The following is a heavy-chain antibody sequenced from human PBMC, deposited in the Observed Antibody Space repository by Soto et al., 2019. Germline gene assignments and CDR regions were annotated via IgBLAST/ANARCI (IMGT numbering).Heavy chain of an antibody. V-gene: IGHV3-74*01. Sequence: EVQLVESGGGLVQPGGSLRLSCAASGLTFSSYWMHWVRQAPGKWLVWVSRINTDGSSTTYADSVKGRFTISRDNTKNTLYLQMNSRRVEDTAVYYCARASGSNIHFDYWGQGTLVTVSS. D-gene: IGHD1-26*01. CDR1: GLTFSSYW. J-gene: IGHJ4*02. CDR3: ARASGSNIHFDY. CDR2: INTDGSST.